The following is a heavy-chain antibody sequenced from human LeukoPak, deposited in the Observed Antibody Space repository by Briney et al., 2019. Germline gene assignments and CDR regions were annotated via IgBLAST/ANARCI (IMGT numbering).Heavy chain of an antibody. CDR2: IYSSGST. D-gene: IGHD3-22*01. J-gene: IGHJ5*02. CDR3: ARGYDSNSYSPGFDP. Sequence: SQTLSLTCTVSGDSVSRVGYYWSWIRQHPMKGLEWIGYIYSSGSTFYNPSLKSRLALSKDTSKNQFSLNLSSVTAADTAVYYCARGYDSNSYSPGFDPWGQGTLVTVSS. V-gene: IGHV4-31*03. CDR1: GDSVSRVGYY.